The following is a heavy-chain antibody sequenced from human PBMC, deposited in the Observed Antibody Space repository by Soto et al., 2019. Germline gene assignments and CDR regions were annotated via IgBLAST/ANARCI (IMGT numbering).Heavy chain of an antibody. CDR2: ISAYNGNI. J-gene: IGHJ4*02. D-gene: IGHD2-8*01. CDR1: GYTFPSYG. CDR3: ARRPGDCTNGVCYTGFDS. Sequence: SVKVSCKASGYTFPSYGISWVRQAPGQGLELMGWISAYNGNINYAQKFQGRVTMTTDTSTSTAYMELRSLRSDDTAVYYCARRPGDCTNGVCYTGFDSWGQGXLVTVYS. V-gene: IGHV1-18*01.